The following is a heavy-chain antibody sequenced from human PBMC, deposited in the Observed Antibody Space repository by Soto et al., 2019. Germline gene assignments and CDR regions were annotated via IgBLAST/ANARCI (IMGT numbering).Heavy chain of an antibody. Sequence: GESLKISCKGSGYSFTSYWIGWVRQMPGKGLEWMGIIYPGDSDTRYSPSFQGQVTISADKSISTAYLHWSSLKASDTAMYYCARLGNYDSSGYYYGYYYMDVWGKGTTVTVSS. D-gene: IGHD3-22*01. V-gene: IGHV5-51*01. J-gene: IGHJ6*03. CDR3: ARLGNYDSSGYYYGYYYMDV. CDR1: GYSFTSYW. CDR2: IYPGDSDT.